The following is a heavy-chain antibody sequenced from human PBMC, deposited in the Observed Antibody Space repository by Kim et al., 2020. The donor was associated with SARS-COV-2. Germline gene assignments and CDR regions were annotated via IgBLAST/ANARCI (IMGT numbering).Heavy chain of an antibody. CDR3: ARGRSRYCSGGSCYGLRYYGMDV. Sequence: SETLSLTCAVYGGSFSGYYWSWIRQPPGKGLEWIGEINHSGSTNYNPSLKSRVTISVDTSKNQFSLKLSSVTAADTAVYYCARGRSRYCSGGSCYGLRYYGMDVWGQGTTVTVSS. J-gene: IGHJ6*02. V-gene: IGHV4-34*01. D-gene: IGHD2-15*01. CDR2: INHSGST. CDR1: GGSFSGYY.